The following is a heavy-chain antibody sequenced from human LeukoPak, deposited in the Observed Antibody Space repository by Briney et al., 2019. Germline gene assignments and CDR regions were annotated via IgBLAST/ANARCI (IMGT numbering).Heavy chain of an antibody. CDR2: IYYSGST. D-gene: IGHD2-2*02. Sequence: SETLSLTCTVSGYSISSGYYWGWIRQPPGKGLEWIGSIYYSGSTYYNPSLKSRVTISVDTSKNQFSLKLSSVTAADTAVYYCARDFSLEYLDYWGQGTLVTVSS. CDR1: GYSISSGYY. V-gene: IGHV4-38-2*02. J-gene: IGHJ4*02. CDR3: ARDFSLEYLDY.